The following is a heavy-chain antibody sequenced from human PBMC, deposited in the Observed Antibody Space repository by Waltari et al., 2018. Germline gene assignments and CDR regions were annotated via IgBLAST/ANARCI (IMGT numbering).Heavy chain of an antibody. J-gene: IGHJ4*02. CDR1: GGSISSYY. CDR2: IYYSGST. Sequence: QVQLQESGPGLVKPSETLSLTCTVSGGSISSYYWSWIRQPPGKGLEWIGYIYYSGSTNYNPSLKSRVTISVDTSKNQFSLKLSSVTAADTAVYYCARDRSGAVRLYYFDYWGQGTLVTVSS. D-gene: IGHD3-10*01. V-gene: IGHV4-59*01. CDR3: ARDRSGAVRLYYFDY.